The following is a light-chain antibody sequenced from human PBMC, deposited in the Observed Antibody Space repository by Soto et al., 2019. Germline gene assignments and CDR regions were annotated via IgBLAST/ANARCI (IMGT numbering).Light chain of an antibody. J-gene: IGLJ1*01. Sequence: QSVLTQPRSVSGPPGQSVTISCTGTSSDVGAYNYVSWYQQHPAKAPNLMIYDVSKRPSGVPDRFSGSKSGNTASLTISGLQAEDEGDYYCCSDTNSAYVFGHVTKVT. CDR3: CSDTNSAYV. CDR1: SSDVGAYNY. V-gene: IGLV2-11*01. CDR2: DVS.